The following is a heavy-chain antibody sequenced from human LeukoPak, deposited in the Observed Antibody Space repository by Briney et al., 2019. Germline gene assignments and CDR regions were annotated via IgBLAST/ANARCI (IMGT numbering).Heavy chain of an antibody. J-gene: IGHJ4*02. Sequence: GGSLRLSCAASRSTFSDFAMSWVRQAPGKGLECVSVISSSGGSTYSADSVKARFIISRDNSKNTLYLQMNSLAAERTAVYYCAKGHSGFGTGFDLWGQGTLVTVPS. D-gene: IGHD5-12*01. CDR1: RSTFSDFA. CDR2: ISSSGGST. V-gene: IGHV3-23*01. CDR3: AKGHSGFGTGFDL.